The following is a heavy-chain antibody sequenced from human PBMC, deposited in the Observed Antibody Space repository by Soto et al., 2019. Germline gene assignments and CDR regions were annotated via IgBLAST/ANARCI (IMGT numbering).Heavy chain of an antibody. D-gene: IGHD6-13*01. Sequence: PGGSLRLSCAASGFIFSASTLHWVRQASGKGLEWVGRIRSKTNNYATEYGASVKGRFTISRDDSKNTAYLQMDSLKSEDTAVYYCTSPPGIPADWSSYYYGMDVSGHGTTLTVSS. CDR1: GFIFSAST. J-gene: IGHJ6*02. V-gene: IGHV3-73*01. CDR3: TSPPGIPADWSSYYYGMDV. CDR2: IRSKTNNYAT.